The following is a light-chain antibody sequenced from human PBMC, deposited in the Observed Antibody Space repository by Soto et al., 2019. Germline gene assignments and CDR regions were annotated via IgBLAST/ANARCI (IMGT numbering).Light chain of an antibody. CDR2: GAS. Sequence: EIVMTQSPATLSVSPGERATLSCRASQSVSGNLAWYQQKPGQTPRLLIYGASTRAPGIPARFSGSGSGTEFTLTISSLQSEDFAIYYCQQYNNGPRTFGQGTKVEI. J-gene: IGKJ1*01. CDR1: QSVSGN. V-gene: IGKV3-15*01. CDR3: QQYNNGPRT.